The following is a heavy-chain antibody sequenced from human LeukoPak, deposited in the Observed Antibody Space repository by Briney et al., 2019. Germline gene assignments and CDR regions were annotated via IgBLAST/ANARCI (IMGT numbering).Heavy chain of an antibody. Sequence: ASVKVSCKASGYTFTSYYMHWVRQAPGQGLEWMGIINPSGGSTSYAQKFQGRVTMTRDMSTSTVYMELSSLRSDDTAVYYCARVFAAAVTHFDYWGQGTLVTVSS. CDR1: GYTFTSYY. J-gene: IGHJ4*02. CDR3: ARVFAAAVTHFDY. V-gene: IGHV1-46*01. D-gene: IGHD6-13*01. CDR2: INPSGGST.